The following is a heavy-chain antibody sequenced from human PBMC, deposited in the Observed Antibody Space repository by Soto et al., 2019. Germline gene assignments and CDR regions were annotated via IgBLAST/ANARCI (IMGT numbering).Heavy chain of an antibody. Sequence: SLRLSCAASGFTFDDYAMHWVRQAPGKGLEWVSGISWNSGSIGYADSVKGRFTISRDNAKNSLYLQMNSLRAEDTALYYCAKDPQSNYYGSGSYYNYWGQGTLVTVSS. V-gene: IGHV3-9*01. J-gene: IGHJ4*02. CDR1: GFTFDDYA. D-gene: IGHD3-10*01. CDR2: ISWNSGSI. CDR3: AKDPQSNYYGSGSYYNY.